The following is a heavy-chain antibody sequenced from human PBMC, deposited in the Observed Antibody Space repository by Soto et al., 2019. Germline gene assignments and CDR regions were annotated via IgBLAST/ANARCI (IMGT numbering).Heavy chain of an antibody. V-gene: IGHV1-69*06. J-gene: IGHJ4*02. CDR2: IIPIFGTA. Sequence: SVKVSCKASGGTFSSYAISWVRQAPGQGLEWMGGIIPIFGTANYAQKFQGRVTTTADKSTSTAYMERSSLRAEYTAVYCCGFPEGIADNRGQGSLVTV. D-gene: IGHD6-13*01. CDR3: GFPEGIADN. CDR1: GGTFSSYA.